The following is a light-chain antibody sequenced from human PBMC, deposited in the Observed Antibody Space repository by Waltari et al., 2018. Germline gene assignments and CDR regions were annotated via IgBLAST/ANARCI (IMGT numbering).Light chain of an antibody. CDR2: DVS. J-gene: IGLJ3*02. Sequence: QSALTQPRSVSGSPGQSVTISCTGTSSDVGGYNYVSWYQQHPGTAPKFMIYDVSQRPAGVPYRFSGSKSANTASLTISGLQAEDEADYYCCSYAGRYTWVFGGGTKLTVL. V-gene: IGLV2-11*01. CDR1: SSDVGGYNY. CDR3: CSYAGRYTWV.